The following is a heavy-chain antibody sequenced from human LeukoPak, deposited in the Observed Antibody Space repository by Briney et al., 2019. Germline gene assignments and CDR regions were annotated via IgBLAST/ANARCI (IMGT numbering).Heavy chain of an antibody. D-gene: IGHD4-17*01. V-gene: IGHV3-30*18. Sequence: SGGSLRLSCAASGFTFSSYGMHWVRQAPGKGLEWVAVISYDGSNKYYADSVKGRFTISRDNSKNTLYLQMNSLRAEDTAVYYCAKEGDYGDYVLPPQFDYWGQGTLVTVSS. CDR2: ISYDGSNK. CDR1: GFTFSSYG. J-gene: IGHJ4*02. CDR3: AKEGDYGDYVLPPQFDY.